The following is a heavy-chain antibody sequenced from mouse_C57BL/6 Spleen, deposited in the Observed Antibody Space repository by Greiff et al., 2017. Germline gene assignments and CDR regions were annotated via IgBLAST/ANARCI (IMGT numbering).Heavy chain of an antibody. CDR1: GYTFTDHT. V-gene: IGHV1-78*01. J-gene: IGHJ4*01. Sequence: QVQLQQSDAELVKPGASVKISCKVSGYTFTDHTIHWMKQRPEQGLEWIGYISPRDGSTKYNEKFKGKATLTADKSSSTAYMQLNSLTSEDSAVYFCARVPNYYGSLYYAMDYWGQGTSVTVSS. CDR2: ISPRDGST. D-gene: IGHD1-1*01. CDR3: ARVPNYYGSLYYAMDY.